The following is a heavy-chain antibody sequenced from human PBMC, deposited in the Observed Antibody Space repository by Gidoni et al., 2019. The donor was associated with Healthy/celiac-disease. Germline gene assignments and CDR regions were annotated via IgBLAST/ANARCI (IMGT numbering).Heavy chain of an antibody. D-gene: IGHD3-16*01. CDR1: GFTFSSYG. CDR3: AKDGGSYLDY. CDR2: ISYDGSNK. V-gene: IGHV3-30*18. J-gene: IGHJ4*02. Sequence: QVQLVESGGGVVQPGRSLRLSCAASGFTFSSYGMHWVRQAPGKGLEWVAVISYDGSNKYYADSVKGRFTISRDNSKNTLYLQMNSLRAEDTAVYYCAKDGGSYLDYWGQGTLVTVSS.